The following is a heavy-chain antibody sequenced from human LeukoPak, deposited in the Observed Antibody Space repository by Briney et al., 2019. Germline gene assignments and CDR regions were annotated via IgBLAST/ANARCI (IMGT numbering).Heavy chain of an antibody. J-gene: IGHJ6*03. CDR2: INPNSGGT. Sequence: ASVKVSCKASGYTFTGYYMHWVRQAPGQGLEWMGWINPNSGGTNYAQKFQGRVTMTRDTSISTAYMELSRLRSDDTAVYYCARGLGYCSSTSCYYHYYYMDVWGKGTTVTVSS. D-gene: IGHD2-2*01. CDR3: ARGLGYCSSTSCYYHYYYMDV. V-gene: IGHV1-2*02. CDR1: GYTFTGYY.